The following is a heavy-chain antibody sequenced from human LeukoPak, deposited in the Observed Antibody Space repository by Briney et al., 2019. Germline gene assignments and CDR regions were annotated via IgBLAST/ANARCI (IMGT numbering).Heavy chain of an antibody. D-gene: IGHD3-22*01. J-gene: IGHJ6*03. V-gene: IGHV4-4*07. CDR2: IYITGTT. CDR3: ARLKFYDSTGYIQGYYMDV. CDR1: GGSTINYY. Sequence: SETLSLTCTVSGGSTINYYWSWIRQSAGKGLEWVGRIYITGTTDYNPSLKSRLTMSIDTSKNQFSLNLRSVTAADTAVYYCARLKFYDSTGYIQGYYMDVWGKGLTVTVSS.